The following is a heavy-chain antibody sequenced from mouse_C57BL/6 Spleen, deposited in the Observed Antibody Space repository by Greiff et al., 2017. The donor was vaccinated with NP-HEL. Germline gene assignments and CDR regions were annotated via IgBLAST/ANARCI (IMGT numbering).Heavy chain of an antibody. CDR2: FYPGSGSI. J-gene: IGHJ1*03. Sequence: VQRVESGAELVKPGASVKLSCKASGYTFTEYTIHWVKQRSGQGLEWIGWFYPGSGSIKYNEKFKDKATLTADKSSSTVYMELSRLTSEDSAVYFCARHKNYYGSYWYFDVWGTGTTVTVSS. V-gene: IGHV1-62-2*01. CDR3: ARHKNYYGSYWYFDV. CDR1: GYTFTEYT. D-gene: IGHD1-1*01.